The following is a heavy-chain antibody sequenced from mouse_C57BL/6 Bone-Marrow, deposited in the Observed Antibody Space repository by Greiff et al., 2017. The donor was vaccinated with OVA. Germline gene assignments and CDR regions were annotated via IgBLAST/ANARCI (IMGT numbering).Heavy chain of an antibody. CDR1: GFTFTDYY. CDR3: ARYNYYGSSLYYFDY. J-gene: IGHJ2*01. D-gene: IGHD1-1*01. Sequence: EVQGVESGGGLVQPGGSLSLSCAASGFTFTDYYMSWVRQPPGKALEWLGFIRNKANGYTTEYSASVKGRFTISRDNSQSILYLQMNALRAEDSATYYCARYNYYGSSLYYFDYWGQGTTLTVSS. CDR2: IRNKANGYTT. V-gene: IGHV7-3*01.